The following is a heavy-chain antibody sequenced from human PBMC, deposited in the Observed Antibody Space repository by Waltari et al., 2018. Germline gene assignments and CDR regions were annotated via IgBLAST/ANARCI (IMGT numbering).Heavy chain of an antibody. V-gene: IGHV1-8*03. Sequence: QLQLVQSGAEGDKPGASVTVPFKASGYTFTSYVLNRVRQATGQGLEWMGWMNPNSGNTGYAQKFQGRVTITRNTSISTAYMELSSLRSEDTAVYYCARVGATKALYYWGQGTLVTVSS. CDR3: ARVGATKALYY. CDR2: MNPNSGNT. J-gene: IGHJ4*02. D-gene: IGHD1-26*01. CDR1: GYTFTSYV.